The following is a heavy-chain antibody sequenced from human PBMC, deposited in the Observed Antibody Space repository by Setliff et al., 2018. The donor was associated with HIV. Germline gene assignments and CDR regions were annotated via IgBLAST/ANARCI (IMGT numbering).Heavy chain of an antibody. CDR2: IIPMFGTA. D-gene: IGHD6-19*01. J-gene: IGHJ6*03. Sequence: SVKVSCKASGGTFSSYAINWVRQAPGQGLEWMGGIIPMFGTAHYAQKFQGRVTMTRNTSISTAYMELSSLRSEDTAVYYCARGAWYTSGWYSSRYMDVWGKGTTVTVSS. CDR1: GGTFSSYA. V-gene: IGHV1-69*05. CDR3: ARGAWYTSGWYSSRYMDV.